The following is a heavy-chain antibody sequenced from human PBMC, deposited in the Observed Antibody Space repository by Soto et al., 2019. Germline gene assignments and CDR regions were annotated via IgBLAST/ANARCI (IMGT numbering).Heavy chain of an antibody. D-gene: IGHD6-19*01. Sequence: GGSLRLSCAASGFTFSSYAMHWVRQAPGKGLEWVAVISYDGSNKYYADSVKGRFTISRDNSKNTLYLQMNSLRAEDTAVYYCARDGIAVAGDFDYWGQGTLVTVSS. CDR3: ARDGIAVAGDFDY. CDR1: GFTFSSYA. J-gene: IGHJ4*02. CDR2: ISYDGSNK. V-gene: IGHV3-30-3*01.